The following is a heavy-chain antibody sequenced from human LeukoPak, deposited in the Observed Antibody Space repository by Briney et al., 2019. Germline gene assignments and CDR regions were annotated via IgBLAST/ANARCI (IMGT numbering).Heavy chain of an antibody. Sequence: GGSLRLSCAASGFTFSICAMSWVRQAPGKGLEWVSAISGSGDSTYYADSVKGRFTISRDNSKNTLYLQMNSLRAEDAAVYYCAKDRKAARAYYFDYWGQGTLVTVSS. CDR2: ISGSGDST. J-gene: IGHJ4*02. V-gene: IGHV3-23*01. CDR3: AKDRKAARAYYFDY. D-gene: IGHD6-6*01. CDR1: GFTFSICA.